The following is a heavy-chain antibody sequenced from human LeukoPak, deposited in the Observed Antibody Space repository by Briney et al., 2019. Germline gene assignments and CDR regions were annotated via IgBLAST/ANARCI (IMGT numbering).Heavy chain of an antibody. V-gene: IGHV4-34*01. J-gene: IGHJ4*02. CDR3: ARRGETSHFGSFDY. CDR1: GGSFSGYY. Sequence: SETLSLTCAVYGGSFSGYYWSWIRQPPGKGLEWIGEINHSGSTNYNPSLKSRVTISVDTSKNQFSLKLSSVTAADTAVYYCARRGETSHFGSFDYWGQGTLVTVSS. D-gene: IGHD3-10*01. CDR2: INHSGST.